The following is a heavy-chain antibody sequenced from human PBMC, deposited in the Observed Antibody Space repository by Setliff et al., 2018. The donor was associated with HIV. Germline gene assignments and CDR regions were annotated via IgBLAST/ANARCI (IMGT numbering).Heavy chain of an antibody. D-gene: IGHD3-16*01. Sequence: PSETLSLTCTVSDGPINNYWWNWIRQSHGKGLEWIGFGHHSGTFSYNPSLNSRFTISIDTSKNQFSLKATSVTAEGTAVDYCARWGEPAQRGFDIWGQGTMVTVSS. CDR3: ARWGEPAQRGFDI. CDR2: GHHSGTF. V-gene: IGHV4-59*08. J-gene: IGHJ3*02. CDR1: DGPINNYW.